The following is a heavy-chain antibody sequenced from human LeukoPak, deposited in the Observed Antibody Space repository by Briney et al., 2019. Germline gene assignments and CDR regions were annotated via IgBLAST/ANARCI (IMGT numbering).Heavy chain of an antibody. CDR1: GGSISSGDYY. D-gene: IGHD6-13*01. Sequence: SETLSLTCTVSGGSISSGDYYWSWIRQPPGKGLEWIGYIYYSGSTYYNPSLKSRVTISVDTSKNQFSLKLSSVTAADTAVYYCARVRIAAATWRGTTFDYWGQGTLVTVSS. J-gene: IGHJ4*02. CDR3: ARVRIAAATWRGTTFDY. CDR2: IYYSGST. V-gene: IGHV4-30-4*08.